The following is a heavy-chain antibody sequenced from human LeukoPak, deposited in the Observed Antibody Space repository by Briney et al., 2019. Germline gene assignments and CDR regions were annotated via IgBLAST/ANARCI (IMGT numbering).Heavy chain of an antibody. J-gene: IGHJ4*02. D-gene: IGHD3-22*01. Sequence: ASLKVSCKASGYRFTDYYTHWVRQAPGQGLEWMGWINPDSATTNYAQKFQGRVTMTRDTSISTAYMELSSLRSDDTAVYYCARVSRDSRGYYYGYWGQGTLVTVSS. V-gene: IGHV1-2*02. CDR1: GYRFTDYY. CDR2: INPDSATT. CDR3: ARVSRDSRGYYYGY.